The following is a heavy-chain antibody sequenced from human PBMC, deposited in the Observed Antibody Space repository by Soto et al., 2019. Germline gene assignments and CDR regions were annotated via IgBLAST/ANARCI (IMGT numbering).Heavy chain of an antibody. CDR1: GYTFTSYG. Sequence: ASVKVSCKASGYTFTSYGISWVRQAPGQGLEWMGWFSAYNGKTNYAQKFQGRVTMTEDTSTDTAYMELSSLRSEDTAVYYCATAQCSGGSCYSGLYFDYWGQGTLVTVSS. V-gene: IGHV1-18*01. J-gene: IGHJ4*02. D-gene: IGHD2-15*01. CDR3: ATAQCSGGSCYSGLYFDY. CDR2: FSAYNGKT.